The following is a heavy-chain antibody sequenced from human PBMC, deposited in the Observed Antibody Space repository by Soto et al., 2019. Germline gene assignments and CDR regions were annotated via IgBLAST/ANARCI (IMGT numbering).Heavy chain of an antibody. V-gene: IGHV1-2*02. J-gene: IGHJ5*02. Sequence: QVQLVQSGAEVKKPGASVKVSCKASGYTFTGYYLHWVRQAPGQGLEWMGWINPNSGATNSAQKFQGRVIMTSDTSISTAYMELSRLTSDDTAVYYCASESASSTLYPVTGRRHNWFDHWGQGTLVTVSS. CDR3: ASESASSTLYPVTGRRHNWFDH. D-gene: IGHD6-13*01. CDR2: INPNSGAT. CDR1: GYTFTGYY.